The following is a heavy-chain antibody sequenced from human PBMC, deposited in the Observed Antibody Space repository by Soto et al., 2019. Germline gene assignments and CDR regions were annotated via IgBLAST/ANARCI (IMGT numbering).Heavy chain of an antibody. CDR1: GGSISSYY. V-gene: IGHV4-59*08. J-gene: IGHJ4*02. Sequence: KTSETLSLTCTVSGGSISSYYWSWIRQPPGKGLEWIGYIYYSGVTYSNPSLKSRVTISRDTSKNQFSLKLTSVTAADTALYYCGKVLVGATGHTDSDSWGPGTLVTVSS. D-gene: IGHD2-15*01. CDR2: IYYSGVT. CDR3: GKVLVGATGHTDSDS.